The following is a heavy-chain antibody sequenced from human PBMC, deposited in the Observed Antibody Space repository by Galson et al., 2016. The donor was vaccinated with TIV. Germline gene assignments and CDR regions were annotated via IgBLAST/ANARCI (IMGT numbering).Heavy chain of an antibody. CDR2: IYPGDSDT. V-gene: IGHV5-51*01. CDR1: GYKFSTYW. CDR3: ARHGYDFWNGQDYFFYGMDV. Sequence: QSGAEVKKPGESLKIACKTSGYKFSTYWMSRVRQMPGKGPEWVGHIYPGDSDTRYSPSFQGHVTISADKSIDTAYLQWGSLKASDSAIYYCARHGYDFWNGQDYFFYGMDVWGQGTLAIVSS. D-gene: IGHD3-3*01. J-gene: IGHJ6*02.